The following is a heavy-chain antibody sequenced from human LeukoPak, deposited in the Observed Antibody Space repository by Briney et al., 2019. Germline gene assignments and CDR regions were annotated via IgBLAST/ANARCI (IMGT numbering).Heavy chain of an antibody. D-gene: IGHD2-2*01. V-gene: IGHV3-23*01. Sequence: PGGSLRLSCAASGFTFSSYDMSWVRQAPGKGLEWVSAISGSGGSTYYADSVKGRFTISRDNSKNTLYLQMNSLRAEDTAVYYCAKVGYCSSTSCPGGAFDIWGQGTMVTVSS. CDR3: AKVGYCSSTSCPGGAFDI. J-gene: IGHJ3*02. CDR2: ISGSGGST. CDR1: GFTFSSYD.